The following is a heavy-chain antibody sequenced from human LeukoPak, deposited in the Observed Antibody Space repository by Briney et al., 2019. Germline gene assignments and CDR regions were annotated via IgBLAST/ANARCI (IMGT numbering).Heavy chain of an antibody. CDR1: GYTFTSNG. CDR2: ISGYNGNT. J-gene: IGHJ4*02. D-gene: IGHD3-22*01. Sequence: ASVKVSCKASGYTFTSNGISWVRQAPGQGLEWMGWISGYNGNTNYAQKLQGRVTMTTDTSTSTAYMELRSLRSDDTAVYYCARDQEAYYYDISAYNYFDYWGQGTLVTVSS. V-gene: IGHV1-18*01. CDR3: ARDQEAYYYDISAYNYFDY.